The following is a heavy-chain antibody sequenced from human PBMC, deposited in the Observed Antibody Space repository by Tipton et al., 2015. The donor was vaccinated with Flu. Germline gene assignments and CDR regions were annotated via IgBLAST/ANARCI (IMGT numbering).Heavy chain of an antibody. J-gene: IGHJ6*02. CDR1: GFIFSDYW. CDR3: AKGISGYCSTNWCQGARYYYGMDV. CDR2: IDPDGSVK. D-gene: IGHD2-2*01. V-gene: IGHV3-7*01. Sequence: AVSGFIFSDYWMLWVRQAPGKGLEWVAKIDPDGSVKTYGDSVKGRFTISRDNSKNTLYLQMNSLRAEDTAVYYCAKGISGYCSTNWCQGARYYYGMDVWGQGTPVTASS.